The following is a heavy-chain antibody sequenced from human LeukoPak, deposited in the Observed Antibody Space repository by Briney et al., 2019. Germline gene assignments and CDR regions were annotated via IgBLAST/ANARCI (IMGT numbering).Heavy chain of an antibody. Sequence: SETLSLTCAVSADSFSSHYWTWIRQPPGKGLEWVGYISYIGSTSYNPSLKSRVTISIDTSKNQFSLKLSSVTAADTAVYYCARDLVTVTKGFDIWGQGTMVTVFS. CDR3: ARDLVTVTKGFDI. CDR1: ADSFSSHY. V-gene: IGHV4-59*11. CDR2: ISYIGST. D-gene: IGHD4-17*01. J-gene: IGHJ3*02.